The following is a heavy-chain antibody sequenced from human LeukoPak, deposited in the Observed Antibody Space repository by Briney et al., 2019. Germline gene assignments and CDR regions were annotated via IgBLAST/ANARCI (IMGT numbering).Heavy chain of an antibody. D-gene: IGHD2-2*01. V-gene: IGHV3-21*01. J-gene: IGHJ6*03. CDR1: GFTFSSYS. CDR2: ISSSSSYI. CDR3: ARFIGYCSSTSCYPPPYYMDV. Sequence: GSLRLSCAASGFTFSSYSMNWVRQAPGKGLEWVSSISSSSSYIYYADSVKGRFTISRDNAKNSLYLQMNSLRAEDTAVYYCARFIGYCSSTSCYPPPYYMDVWGKGTTVTVSS.